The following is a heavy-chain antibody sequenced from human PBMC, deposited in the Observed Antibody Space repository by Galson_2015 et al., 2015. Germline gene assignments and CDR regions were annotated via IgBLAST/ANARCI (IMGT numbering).Heavy chain of an antibody. V-gene: IGHV3-23*01. CDR2: ISGSGGST. Sequence: SLRLSCAASGFTFSGYAMSWVRQAPGKGLEWVSAISGSGGSTYYADSVKGRFTISRDNSKNTLYLQMNSLRAEDTAVYYCAKSLRLLTSEGSDYWGHASLVTVAS. D-gene: IGHD1-26*01. J-gene: IGHJ4*01. CDR3: AKSLRLLTSEGSDY. CDR1: GFTFSGYA.